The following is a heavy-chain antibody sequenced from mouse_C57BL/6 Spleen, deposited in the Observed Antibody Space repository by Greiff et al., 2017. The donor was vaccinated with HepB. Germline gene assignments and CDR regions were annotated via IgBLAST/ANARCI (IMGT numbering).Heavy chain of an antibody. CDR3: ARDRDYDEAWFAY. D-gene: IGHD2-4*01. CDR2: ISYDGSN. J-gene: IGHJ3*01. V-gene: IGHV3-6*01. Sequence: EVKLQESGPGLVKPSQSLSLTCSVTGYSITSGYYWNWIRQFPGNKLEWMGYISYDGSNNYNPSLKNRLSITRDTSKNQFFLKLNSVTTEDTATYYCARDRDYDEAWFAYWGQGTLVTVSA. CDR1: GYSITSGYY.